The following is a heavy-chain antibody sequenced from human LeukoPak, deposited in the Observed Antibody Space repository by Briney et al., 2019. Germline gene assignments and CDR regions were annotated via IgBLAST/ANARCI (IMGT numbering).Heavy chain of an antibody. CDR1: GFTFSTYA. CDR2: FGGSGGTI. J-gene: IGHJ4*02. V-gene: IGHV3-23*01. CDR3: AKDSHGTGSY. Sequence: TGGSLRLSCAASGFTFSTYAMSWVRQAPGKGLEWVSHFGGSGGTIYYADTVRGRFTISRDNSKNTLYLQMNSLRAEDTAVYYCAKDSHGTGSYWGQGTLVTVSS. D-gene: IGHD1-1*01.